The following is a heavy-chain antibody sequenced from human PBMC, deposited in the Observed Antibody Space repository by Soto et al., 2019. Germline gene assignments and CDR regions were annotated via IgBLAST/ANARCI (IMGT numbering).Heavy chain of an antibody. D-gene: IGHD3-10*01. J-gene: IGHJ4*02. CDR2: IYSGGYT. V-gene: IGHV3-53*01. CDR3: ATHPGGGDY. CDR1: GFTVSNNY. Sequence: EVQLVESGGGLIQPGGSLRLSCAVSGFTVSNNYMSWVRQAPGKGLEGVSVIYSGGYTAYGDSVKGRFTISRDNSNNTLFLRMKSREAAASSLYSCATHPGGGDYWGQGTLVTVSS.